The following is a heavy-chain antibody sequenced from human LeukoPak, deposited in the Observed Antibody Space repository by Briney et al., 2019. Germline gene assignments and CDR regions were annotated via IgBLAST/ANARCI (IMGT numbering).Heavy chain of an antibody. CDR3: ARDRDYYDSSGYWGDY. D-gene: IGHD3-22*01. CDR1: GYTFTSYG. Sequence: ASVKVSCKASGYTFTSYGISWVRQAPGQRLEWMGWISAYNGNTNYAQKLQGRVTITTDTSTSTAYMELRSLRSDDTAVYYCARDRDYYDSSGYWGDYWGQGTLVTVSS. V-gene: IGHV1-18*01. CDR2: ISAYNGNT. J-gene: IGHJ4*02.